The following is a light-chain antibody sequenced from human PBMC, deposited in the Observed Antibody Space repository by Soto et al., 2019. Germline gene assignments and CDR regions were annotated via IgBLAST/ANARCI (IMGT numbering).Light chain of an antibody. Sequence: EVVLPQSPATLSLSPGDRATLSCRASQSVIGYLAWYQHKPGQAPRLLIYDAYKRPTAIPARFSGSGSETDFTLIISSLEPEDFAVYYCQQHSDSPPLTFGGGTKVEIK. CDR2: DAY. CDR3: QQHSDSPPLT. CDR1: QSVIGY. J-gene: IGKJ4*01. V-gene: IGKV3-11*01.